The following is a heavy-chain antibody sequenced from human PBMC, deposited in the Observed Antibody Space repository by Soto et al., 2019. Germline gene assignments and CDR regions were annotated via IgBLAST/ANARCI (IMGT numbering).Heavy chain of an antibody. CDR3: ARHNYGSGSTYFDY. D-gene: IGHD3-10*01. CDR2: IYYSGST. V-gene: IGHV4-59*08. CDR1: GGSTSSYY. J-gene: IGHJ4*02. Sequence: SETLSLTCTVSGGSTSSYYWSWIRQPPGKGLEWIGYIYYSGSTNYNPSPKSRVTLSVDTSKNQFSLKLNSMTAADTAVYYCARHNYGSGSTYFDYWGQGTLVTVSS.